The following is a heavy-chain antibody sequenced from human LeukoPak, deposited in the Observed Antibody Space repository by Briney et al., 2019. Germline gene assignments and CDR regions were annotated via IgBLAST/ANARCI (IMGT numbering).Heavy chain of an antibody. Sequence: ASVKVSCKASGYTFTNYGVTWVRQAPGQGLEWMGWISAYNGNTKHAQKVQGRVTMTTDTSTSTVYMELRSLRSDDTAVYYCARGLPPRRNSDCSGYYSYYFDYWGQGSLVTVSS. CDR1: GYTFTNYG. CDR3: ARGLPPRRNSDCSGYYSYYFDY. V-gene: IGHV1-18*01. J-gene: IGHJ4*02. CDR2: ISAYNGNT. D-gene: IGHD3-22*01.